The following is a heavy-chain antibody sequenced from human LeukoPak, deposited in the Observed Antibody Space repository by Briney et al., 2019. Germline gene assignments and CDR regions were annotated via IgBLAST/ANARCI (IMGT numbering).Heavy chain of an antibody. V-gene: IGHV3-48*03. CDR2: ISSSGSTT. D-gene: IGHD1-14*01. CDR1: GFTFTSYE. CDR3: ARSPAGANYCLDV. Sequence: PGGSLRLSCAASGFTFTSYEMNWVRQAPGKGLEWVSYISSSGSTTYYADSMKGRFTISRDNAKNSLYLQMNSLRAEDTAVYYCARSPAGANYCLDVWGKGNTVTISS. J-gene: IGHJ6*03.